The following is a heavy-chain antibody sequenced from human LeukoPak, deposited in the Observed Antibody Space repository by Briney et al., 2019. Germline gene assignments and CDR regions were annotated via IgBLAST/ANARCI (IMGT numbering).Heavy chain of an antibody. CDR3: TRKDYGDPLGY. CDR2: IKKKSDSYAT. Sequence: GGSLRLSCAASGFSFSDSAMHWVRQASGKGLEWVGRIKKKSDSYATAYAESVRGRFTISRDDSKNTAYLQMDSLKTEDTAVYYCTRKDYGDPLGYWGQGTLVTVSS. D-gene: IGHD4/OR15-4a*01. V-gene: IGHV3-73*01. J-gene: IGHJ4*02. CDR1: GFSFSDSA.